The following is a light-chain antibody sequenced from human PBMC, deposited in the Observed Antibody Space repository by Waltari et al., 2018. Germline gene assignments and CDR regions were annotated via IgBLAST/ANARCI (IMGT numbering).Light chain of an antibody. CDR1: QSIRSS. CDR3: QQYDAYALT. V-gene: IGKV1-5*03. Sequence: DIQMTQSPSTLSASVGDRVTITCRASQSIRSSLAWYQQKPGTAPKFLIYEASSLESGVPSRFSGSGSGTEFTLTISSLQPDDFATYFCQQYDAYALTFGGGTKVEIK. CDR2: EAS. J-gene: IGKJ4*01.